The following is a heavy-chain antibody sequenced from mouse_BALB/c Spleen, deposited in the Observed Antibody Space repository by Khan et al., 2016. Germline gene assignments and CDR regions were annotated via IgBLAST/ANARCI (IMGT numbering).Heavy chain of an antibody. CDR1: GYTFTGYW. Sequence: VQLQESGAELARPGASVKLSCKASGYTFTGYWMQWVKQRPGQGLEWIGAIYPGDGDTRYTQKFKGKATLTADKSSSTAYMQLSSLASEDSAVYYCASYYGSSYDYFDYWGQGTTLTVSS. CDR3: ASYYGSSYDYFDY. CDR2: IYPGDGDT. J-gene: IGHJ2*01. V-gene: IGHV1-87*01. D-gene: IGHD1-1*01.